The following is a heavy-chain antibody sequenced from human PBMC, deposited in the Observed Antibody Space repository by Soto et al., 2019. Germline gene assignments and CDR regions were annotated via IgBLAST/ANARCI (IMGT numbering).Heavy chain of an antibody. V-gene: IGHV1-46*01. CDR2: INPSGGST. CDR3: ARANNIAAAGTYGMDV. Sequence: ASVKVSCKASGYTFTSYYMHWVRQAPGQGLEWMGIINPSGGSTSYAQKFQGRVTMTRDTSTSTVYMELSSLRSEDTAVYSCARANNIAAAGTYGMDVWGQGTTVTVSS. J-gene: IGHJ6*02. D-gene: IGHD6-13*01. CDR1: GYTFTSYY.